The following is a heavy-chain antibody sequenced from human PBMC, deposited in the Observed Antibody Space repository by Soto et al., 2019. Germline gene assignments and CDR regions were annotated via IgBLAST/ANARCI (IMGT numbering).Heavy chain of an antibody. CDR1: GFNFSSYA. CDR3: ARSRYCSSAGCYSD. D-gene: IGHD2-15*01. V-gene: IGHV3-30-3*01. CDR2: ISYDGINK. Sequence: QVQLVESGGGVVQPGRSLRLSCAASGFNFSSYAMPWVRQAPGKGLEWVALISYDGINKYYADSVKGRFTISRDNPKNTLYLQMNSLRPEDTAVYYCARSRYCSSAGCYSDWGQGTLVTVSS. J-gene: IGHJ4*02.